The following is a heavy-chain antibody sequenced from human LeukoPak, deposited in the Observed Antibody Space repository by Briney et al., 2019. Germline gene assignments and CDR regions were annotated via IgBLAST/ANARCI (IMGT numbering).Heavy chain of an antibody. D-gene: IGHD1-26*01. V-gene: IGHV3-9*01. CDR1: GFTCDDYA. CDR2: ISWNSGSI. J-gene: IGHJ4*02. CDR3: ARRVGATTFDY. Sequence: GMSLSFSSAASGFTCDDYAMHWLRQAPGKGLEWVSGISWNSGSIGYADSVKGRFTISRDTTKNSLYLQMDSLRAEDTALYYCARRVGATTFDYWGEGALVTASS.